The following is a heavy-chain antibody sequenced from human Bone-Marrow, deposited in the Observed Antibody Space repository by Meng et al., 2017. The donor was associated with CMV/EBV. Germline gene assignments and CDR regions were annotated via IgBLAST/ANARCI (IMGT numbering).Heavy chain of an antibody. CDR3: ATTVYSYYWYDGY. CDR2: IYPVDSDT. CDR1: GYSFTSYW. V-gene: IGHV5-51*01. J-gene: IGHJ4*02. Sequence: KVSCKGSGYSFTSYWIGWVRQMPGKGLEWMGFIYPVDSDTRYRPSFQGQVTITADKSTSTAYLQWSSLKASDTAMYYCATTVYSYYWYDGYWGQGTLVTVSS. D-gene: IGHD1-1*01.